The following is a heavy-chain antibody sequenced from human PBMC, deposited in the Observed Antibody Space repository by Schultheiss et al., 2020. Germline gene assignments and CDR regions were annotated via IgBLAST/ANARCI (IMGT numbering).Heavy chain of an antibody. CDR3: TRWTVTSVFVH. CDR1: GFSFSDYY. J-gene: IGHJ4*02. Sequence: GESLKISCAASGFSFSDYYMSWIRQAPGKGLEWVSYISSSGSTIYYADSVKGRFTISRDNAKNSLYLQMNSLRAEDTAVYYCTRWTVTSVFVHWGQGTLVTVSS. V-gene: IGHV3-11*01. D-gene: IGHD4-11*01. CDR2: ISSSGSTI.